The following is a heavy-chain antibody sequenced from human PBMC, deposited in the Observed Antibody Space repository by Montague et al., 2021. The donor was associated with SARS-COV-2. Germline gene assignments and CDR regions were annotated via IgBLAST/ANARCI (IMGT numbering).Heavy chain of an antibody. CDR1: GGSLSSGSYY. J-gene: IGHJ6*02. V-gene: IGHV4-61*02. CDR2: IYTSGST. D-gene: IGHD3-9*01. CDR3: ARDRGILTGSPVEYYYYYYGMDV. Sequence: TLSLTCTVSGGSLSSGSYYWSWIRQPAGKGLEWIGRIYTSGSTNYNPSLKSRVTISVDTSKNQFSLKLSSVTAADTAVYYCARDRGILTGSPVEYYYYYYGMDVWGQGTTVTVSS.